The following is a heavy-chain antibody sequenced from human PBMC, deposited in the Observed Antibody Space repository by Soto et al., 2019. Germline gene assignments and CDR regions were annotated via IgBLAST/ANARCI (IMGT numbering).Heavy chain of an antibody. CDR3: ARAPDYGGKGNFDY. CDR1: GFTFSSYG. J-gene: IGHJ4*02. CDR2: IWYDGSNK. D-gene: IGHD4-17*01. V-gene: IGHV3-33*08. Sequence: VQLVESGGGLVQPGGSLRLSCAASGFTFSSYGMHWVRQAPGKGLEWVAVIWYDGSNKYYADSVKGRFTISRDNSKNTLYLQMNSLRAEDTAVYYCARAPDYGGKGNFDYWGQGTLVTVSS.